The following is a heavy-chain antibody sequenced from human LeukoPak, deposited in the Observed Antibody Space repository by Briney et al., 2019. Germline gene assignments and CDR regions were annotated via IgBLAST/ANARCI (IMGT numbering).Heavy chain of an antibody. Sequence: GASVKASCKASGYTFTGYYTHWVRQAPEQGLEWIGWINPNSGATTYTQKLQGTVTMTRDTSISTAYMELSRLRSDDRAVYYCARNKQLVPGLRPNYYYYMDVWGKGTAVTVSS. CDR3: ARNKQLVPGLRPNYYYYMDV. CDR1: GYTFTGYY. J-gene: IGHJ6*03. V-gene: IGHV1-2*02. CDR2: INPNSGAT. D-gene: IGHD6-6*01.